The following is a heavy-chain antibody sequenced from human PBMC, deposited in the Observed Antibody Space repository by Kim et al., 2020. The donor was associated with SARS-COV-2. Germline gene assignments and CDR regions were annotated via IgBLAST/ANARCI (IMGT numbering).Heavy chain of an antibody. D-gene: IGHD5-18*01. Sequence: GGSLRLSCAASGFTFSSYDMHWVRQATGKGLEWVSAIGTAGDTYYPGSVKGRFTISRENAKNSLYLQMNSLRAGDTAVYYCARDRSVDTAMSGYFDLWGRGTLVTVSS. CDR1: GFTFSSYD. CDR3: ARDRSVDTAMSGYFDL. J-gene: IGHJ2*01. V-gene: IGHV3-13*01. CDR2: IGTAGDT.